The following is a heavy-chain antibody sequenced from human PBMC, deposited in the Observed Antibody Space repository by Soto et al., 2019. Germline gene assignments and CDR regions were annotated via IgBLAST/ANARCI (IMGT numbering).Heavy chain of an antibody. J-gene: IGHJ3*02. CDR2: IYYSGST. D-gene: IGHD3-22*01. Sequence: SETLSLTCTVSGGSISSYYWSWIRQPPGKGLEWIGYIYYSGSTNYNPSLKSRVTISVDTSKNQFSLKLSSVTAADTAVYYCARGLPIITMIVVVHDAFDIWGQGTMVTVSS. CDR3: ARGLPIITMIVVVHDAFDI. V-gene: IGHV4-59*01. CDR1: GGSISSYY.